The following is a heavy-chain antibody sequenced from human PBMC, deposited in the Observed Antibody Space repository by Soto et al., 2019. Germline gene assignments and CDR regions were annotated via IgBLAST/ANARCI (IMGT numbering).Heavy chain of an antibody. V-gene: IGHV1-69*08. CDR1: GGTFSSYT. CDR2: IIPILGIA. CDR3: ARDIDGSSGGPQFAY. J-gene: IGHJ4*02. Sequence: QVQLVQSGAEVKHPGSSVKVSCKASGGTFSSYTISWVRQAPGQGLEWMGRIIPILGIANYAQQFQGRVTLTADKSTRAAYMELSSLRPEDTAVYDCARDIDGSSGGPQFAYWVQGPLVTVSS. D-gene: IGHD6-6*01.